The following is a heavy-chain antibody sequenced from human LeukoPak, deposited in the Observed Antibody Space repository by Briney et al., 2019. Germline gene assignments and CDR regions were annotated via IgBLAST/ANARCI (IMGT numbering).Heavy chain of an antibody. D-gene: IGHD6-19*01. CDR2: IHYSGTT. V-gene: IGHV4-59*08. J-gene: IGHJ6*02. CDR3: ARHYENTGWRGYYFYYYGMDV. Sequence: SETLSLTCTVSGGSISSYYWSWIRQPPGKGLEWIGYIHYSGTTNYNPSLMSRVTISVDASNNQFSLELGSVTAADTAVYYCARHYENTGWRGYYFYYYGMDVWGQGTTVSVSS. CDR1: GGSISSYY.